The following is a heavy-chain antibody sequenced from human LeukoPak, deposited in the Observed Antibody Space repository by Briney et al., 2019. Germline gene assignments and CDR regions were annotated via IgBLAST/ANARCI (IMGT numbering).Heavy chain of an antibody. CDR1: GYTFTSYD. J-gene: IGHJ4*02. CDR3: ARGQYYYGSGSGDYFDY. D-gene: IGHD3-10*01. V-gene: IGHV1-8*03. CDR2: VNPNSGNT. Sequence: ASVKVSCKASGYTFTSYDINWVRQATGQGLEWMGWVNPNSGNTGYAQKFQGRVTITRNTSISTAYMELSSLRSEDTAVYYCARGQYYYGSGSGDYFDYWGQGTLVTVSS.